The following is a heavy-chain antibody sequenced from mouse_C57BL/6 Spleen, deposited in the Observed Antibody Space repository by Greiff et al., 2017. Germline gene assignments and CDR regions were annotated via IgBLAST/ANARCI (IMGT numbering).Heavy chain of an antibody. CDR3: ALTGTRGLAY. CDR1: GYSFTGYY. CDR2: INPSTGGT. D-gene: IGHD4-1*01. J-gene: IGHJ3*01. Sequence: VQLQQSGPELVKPGASVKISCKASGYSFTGYYMNWVKQSPEKSLEWIGEINPSTGGTTYNQKFKAKATLTVDKSSSTAYLQLKSLTSEDSAVYYCALTGTRGLAYWGQGTLVTVSA. V-gene: IGHV1-42*01.